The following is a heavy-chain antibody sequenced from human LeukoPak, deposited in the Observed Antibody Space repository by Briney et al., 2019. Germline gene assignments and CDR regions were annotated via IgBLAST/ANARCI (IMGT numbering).Heavy chain of an antibody. CDR3: VSFYETY. Sequence: GGSLRLSCAASGNYWMHWVRQAPGKGLVWVSHINGDGSWTTYADSVKGRFTISKDNARNTVYLQMNNLRAEDTAVYYCVSFYETYWGRGTLVTVSS. CDR2: INGDGSWT. CDR1: GNYW. J-gene: IGHJ4*02. V-gene: IGHV3-74*01. D-gene: IGHD2-2*01.